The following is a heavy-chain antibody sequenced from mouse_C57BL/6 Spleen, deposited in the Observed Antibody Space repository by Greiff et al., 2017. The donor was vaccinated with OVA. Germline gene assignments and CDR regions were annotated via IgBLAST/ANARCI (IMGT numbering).Heavy chain of an antibody. Sequence: VQLQQSGAELARPGASVKLSCKASGYTFTSYGISWVKQRTGQGLEWIGEIYPRSGNTYYNEKFKGKATLTADKSSSTAYMELRILTSEDSAVYFCARGSSITTGWFAYWGQGTLVTVSA. CDR3: ARGSSITTGWFAY. V-gene: IGHV1-81*01. D-gene: IGHD1-1*01. CDR1: GYTFTSYG. CDR2: IYPRSGNT. J-gene: IGHJ3*01.